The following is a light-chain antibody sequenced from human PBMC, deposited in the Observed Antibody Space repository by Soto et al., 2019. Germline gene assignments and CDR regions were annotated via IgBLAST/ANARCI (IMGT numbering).Light chain of an antibody. CDR2: GAS. V-gene: IGKV3-20*01. CDR3: QQYSSSPGYT. Sequence: EIVLTQSPGTLSLSPGERATFSCRASQSVSSSYLAWYQQKPGQAPRLLIYGASSRATGIPDRFSGSGSGTDFTLTISRLEPEDFAVYYCQQYSSSPGYTFGQGTKLEIK. J-gene: IGKJ2*01. CDR1: QSVSSSY.